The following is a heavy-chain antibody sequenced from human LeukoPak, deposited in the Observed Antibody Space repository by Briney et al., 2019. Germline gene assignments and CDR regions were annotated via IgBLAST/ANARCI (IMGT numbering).Heavy chain of an antibody. Sequence: GASVKVSCKASASTGTTYGIRWVLGAPGQGLEWMGWISAYNGNTNYAQKLQGRVTMTTDTSTSTAYMQLRSLRSDDPAVSYCARTPDTLIVLEVASTSSYYMYVWGKGTTVTVSS. V-gene: IGHV1-18*01. CDR2: ISAYNGNT. J-gene: IGHJ6*03. D-gene: IGHD2-15*01. CDR1: ASTGTTYG. CDR3: ARTPDTLIVLEVASTSSYYMYV.